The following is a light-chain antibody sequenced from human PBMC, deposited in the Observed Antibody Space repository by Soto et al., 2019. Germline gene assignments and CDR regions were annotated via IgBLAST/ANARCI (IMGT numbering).Light chain of an antibody. CDR1: SSDVGGYNY. V-gene: IGLV2-14*01. CDR2: AVT. CDR3: STPSSTSTTWV. Sequence: QSALTQPASVSGSPGQSITISCTGTSSDVGGYNYVSWYKQHPGKAPTLMIYAVTNRPSGVSNRFSGSKSGNTASLTISGLQADDEADYYCSTPSSTSTTWVFGGGTKLTVL. J-gene: IGLJ3*02.